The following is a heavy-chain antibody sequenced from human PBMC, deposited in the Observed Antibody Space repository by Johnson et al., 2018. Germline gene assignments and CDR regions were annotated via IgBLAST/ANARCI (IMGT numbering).Heavy chain of an antibody. D-gene: IGHD3-22*01. J-gene: IGHJ3*01. CDR1: GFTFSGSA. CDR2: IRSKVYSYAT. Sequence: VQLVQSGGGLVQPGGSLKLSCAASGFTFSGSALHWVRQASGKGLEWVGRIRSKVYSYATAYATSVTGRFPISRDDSKNTAYLQRNSLKADETGVYYFTRLTQIHGDSGGLGYAFDVWGQGTMVIVSS. CDR3: TRLTQIHGDSGGLGYAFDV. V-gene: IGHV3-73*01.